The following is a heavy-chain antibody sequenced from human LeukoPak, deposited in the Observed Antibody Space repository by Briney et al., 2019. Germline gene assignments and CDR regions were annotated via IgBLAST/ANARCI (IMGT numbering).Heavy chain of an antibody. CDR1: GGSVSSGSYY. CDR3: AREWIAVAGNFDY. J-gene: IGHJ4*02. V-gene: IGHV4-61*01. Sequence: SETLSLTCTVSGGSVSSGSYYWSWIRQPPGKGLEWIGYIYYSGSTNYNPSLKSRVTISVDTSKNQFSLKLSSVTAADTAVYYCAREWIAVAGNFDYWGQGTLVTVSS. D-gene: IGHD6-19*01. CDR2: IYYSGST.